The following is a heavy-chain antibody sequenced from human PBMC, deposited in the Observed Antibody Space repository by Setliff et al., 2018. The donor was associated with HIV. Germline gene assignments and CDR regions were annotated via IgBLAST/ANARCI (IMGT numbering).Heavy chain of an antibody. D-gene: IGHD6-13*01. J-gene: IGHJ6*02. V-gene: IGHV1-69*05. CDR3: ARVGHSSSYHYYGMDV. CDR2: IIPMFGTG. CDR1: GGTFSGYG. Sequence: VASVKVSCKTSGGTFSGYGISWVRQAPGQGLEWMGGIIPMFGTGFYAQKFQGRVTITTDESRSTAYMELSSLGSEGTAVFYCARVGHSSSYHYYGMDVWGQGTTVTVSS.